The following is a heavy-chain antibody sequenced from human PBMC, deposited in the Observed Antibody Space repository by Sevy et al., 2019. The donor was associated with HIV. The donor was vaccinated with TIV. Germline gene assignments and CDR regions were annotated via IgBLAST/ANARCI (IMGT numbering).Heavy chain of an antibody. V-gene: IGHV3-7*01. CDR3: ARVRLMVHFDY. Sequence: GGSLRLSCAASGFTFSSYWMSWVRQAPGKGLEWGANIKQDGSEKYYVDSVKGRFTISRDNAKNSLYLQMNSLRAEDTAVYYCARVRLMVHFDYWGQGTLVTVSS. CDR2: IKQDGSEK. D-gene: IGHD3-10*01. J-gene: IGHJ4*02. CDR1: GFTFSSYW.